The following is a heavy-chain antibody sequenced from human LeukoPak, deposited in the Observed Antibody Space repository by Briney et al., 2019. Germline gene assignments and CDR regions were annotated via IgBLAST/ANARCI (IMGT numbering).Heavy chain of an antibody. D-gene: IGHD2-15*01. J-gene: IGHJ4*02. Sequence: PGGSPRLSCAASGFTFSNFWMSWVRQAPGKGLEWVANIKQDGSEKHYVGSVKGRFTISRDNAKNSLYLQMNSLRAEDTAVYYCAREGQDLDHWGQGTLVSVSS. CDR3: AREGQDLDH. CDR2: IKQDGSEK. CDR1: GFTFSNFW. V-gene: IGHV3-7*01.